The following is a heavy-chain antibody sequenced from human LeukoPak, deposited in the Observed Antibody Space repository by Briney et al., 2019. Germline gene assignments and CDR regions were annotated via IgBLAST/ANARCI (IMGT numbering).Heavy chain of an antibody. CDR1: GGSISSGGYY. D-gene: IGHD6-13*01. V-gene: IGHV4-31*03. Sequence: SETLSLTCTVSGGSISSGGYYWSWIRQHPGKGLEWIGYIYYSGSTYYNPSLKSRVTISVDTSKNQFSLKLSSVTAADTAVYYCARDGSSSWPQKSYYYYGMDVWGQGTTVTVSS. J-gene: IGHJ6*02. CDR3: ARDGSSSWPQKSYYYYGMDV. CDR2: IYYSGST.